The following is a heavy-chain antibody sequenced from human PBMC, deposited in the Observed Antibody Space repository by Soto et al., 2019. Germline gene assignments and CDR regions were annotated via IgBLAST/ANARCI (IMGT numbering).Heavy chain of an antibody. J-gene: IGHJ5*02. CDR1: GDSVSTNTAT. CDR3: ASRPSGSGFDP. Sequence: PSQTLSLTCDISGDSVSTNTATWDWIRQSPSRGLEWLGRTYYRSRWYFDYAVSVKSRITISPDISNNQFSLKLSSVTAADTAVYYCASRPSGSGFDPRGQGTLVTGSS. D-gene: IGHD1-26*01. V-gene: IGHV6-1*01. CDR2: TYYRSRWYF.